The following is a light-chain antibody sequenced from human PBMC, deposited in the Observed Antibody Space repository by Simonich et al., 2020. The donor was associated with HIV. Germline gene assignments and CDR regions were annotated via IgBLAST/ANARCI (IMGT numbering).Light chain of an antibody. CDR3: CSYAGSSTWV. J-gene: IGLJ3*02. CDR2: EVS. V-gene: IGLV2-23*02. Sequence: QSALTQPASVSGSPGQSFTISCTVSTSEVCVYNYVSWYQQHPGKAPKLMIYEVSKRPSGVSNRFSGSKSGNTASLTIAGLQAEDEADYYCCSYAGSSTWVFGGGTKLTVL. CDR1: TSEVCVYNY.